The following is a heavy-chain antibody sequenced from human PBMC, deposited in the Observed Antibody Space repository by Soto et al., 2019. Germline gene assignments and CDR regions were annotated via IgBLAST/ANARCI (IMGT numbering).Heavy chain of an antibody. J-gene: IGHJ4*02. Sequence: EVQLLESGGGLVQPGGSLRLSCVASGYTFNNYDMSWVRQAPGKGLEWVSAISSSSGSTFYADSVKGRFTISRDTSKNTLFLQMNSLRAEDMAVYYCATHYTVVLDYWGRGALVTVSS. CDR2: ISSSSGST. CDR1: GYTFNNYD. CDR3: ATHYTVVLDY. V-gene: IGHV3-23*01. D-gene: IGHD4-4*01.